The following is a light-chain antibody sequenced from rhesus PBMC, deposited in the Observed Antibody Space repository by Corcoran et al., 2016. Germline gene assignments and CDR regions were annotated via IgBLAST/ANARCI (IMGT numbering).Light chain of an antibody. CDR2: NAS. CDR1: QTISSW. J-gene: IGKJ2*01. Sequence: DIQMTQSPSSLSASVGDTVTITCRASQTISSWLDWSQQKPGKAPNLLIHNASSLQSGVPTRFSGSGYGTEFTLTISSLQPEDFATYYCQQHNSYPMYSFGQGTKVEIK. CDR3: QQHNSYPMYS. V-gene: IGKV1-22*01.